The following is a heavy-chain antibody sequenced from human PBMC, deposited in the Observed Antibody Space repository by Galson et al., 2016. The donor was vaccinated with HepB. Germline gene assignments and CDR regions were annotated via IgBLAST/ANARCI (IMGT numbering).Heavy chain of an antibody. CDR1: GFTFSSYG. CDR2: KWYDGSNK. Sequence: SLRLSCAASGFTFSSYGMHWVRQAPGKGLEWVAVKWYDGSNKYYADSVKGRFTISRDNSKNTLYLQMNSLRAEDTAVYYCARVSGESGPDYWGQGTLVTVSS. V-gene: IGHV3-33*01. D-gene: IGHD3-10*01. J-gene: IGHJ4*02. CDR3: ARVSGESGPDY.